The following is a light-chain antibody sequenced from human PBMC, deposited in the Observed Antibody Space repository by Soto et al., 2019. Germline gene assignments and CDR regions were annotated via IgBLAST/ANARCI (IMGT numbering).Light chain of an antibody. CDR2: AAS. Sequence: DIQMTQSPSSLSASVGDRVTITCRASQGSRNDLGWYQQKRGKAPMRLIYAASSLHCGVPSRFSGSRSGTEFTLTISSLQPEDFATYYCLQHNSYPYTFGQGTNLEL. J-gene: IGKJ2*01. CDR3: LQHNSYPYT. V-gene: IGKV1-17*01. CDR1: QGSRND.